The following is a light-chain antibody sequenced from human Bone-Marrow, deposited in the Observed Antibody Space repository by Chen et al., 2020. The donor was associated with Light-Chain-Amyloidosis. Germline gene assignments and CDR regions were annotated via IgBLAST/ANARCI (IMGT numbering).Light chain of an antibody. CDR1: RGSLATHY. V-gene: IGLV6-57*01. CDR2: EYD. J-gene: IGLJ3*02. CDR3: PSYQGSSQGL. Sequence: NFMLTQPHSVSESPGKTVIISCTRSRGSLATHYVQWYQQRPGSSPTTVIYEYDQRPSGVPDRFSGSICSSSSSATRTISGLKSEEEAGWECPSYQGSSQGLCGGGTRLTVL.